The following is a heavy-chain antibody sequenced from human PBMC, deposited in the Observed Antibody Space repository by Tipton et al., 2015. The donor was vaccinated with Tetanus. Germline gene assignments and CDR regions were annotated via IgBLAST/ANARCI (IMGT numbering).Heavy chain of an antibody. D-gene: IGHD6-19*01. J-gene: IGHJ4*02. CDR1: GESLRDYF. Sequence: TLSLTCVGYGESLRDYFWTWIRQPPGKGLEWIGEINHGGDTNFSPSLKSRVSMSVDTSKRQFSLSLTSVTAADTAVYYCARNTVAGTVTFDYWGQGTLVTVSS. V-gene: IGHV4-34*01. CDR2: INHGGDT. CDR3: ARNTVAGTVTFDY.